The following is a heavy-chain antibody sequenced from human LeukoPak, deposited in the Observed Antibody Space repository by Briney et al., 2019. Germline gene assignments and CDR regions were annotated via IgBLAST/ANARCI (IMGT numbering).Heavy chain of an antibody. D-gene: IGHD5-18*01. Sequence: SETLSLTCTVSGGSISSSSYYWGWIRQPPGKGLEWIGSIYYSGNTYYNPSLKSRVTISVDTSKNQFSLKLSSVTAADTAVYYCAVRGYSYGPFDYWGQGTLVTVSS. V-gene: IGHV4-39*01. CDR3: AVRGYSYGPFDY. CDR1: GGSISSSSYY. J-gene: IGHJ4*02. CDR2: IYYSGNT.